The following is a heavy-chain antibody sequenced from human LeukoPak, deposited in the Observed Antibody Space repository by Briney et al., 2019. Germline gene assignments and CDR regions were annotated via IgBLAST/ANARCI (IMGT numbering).Heavy chain of an antibody. CDR2: VYYSGST. J-gene: IGHJ4*02. CDR3: AATMVRGVHTHFDY. Sequence: SETLSLTCTVSGGSITNYYWSWIRQPPGKGLEWIGYVYYSGSTNYNPSLKSRGTISVDTSKNQFSLKLSSVTAADTAVYYCAATMVRGVHTHFDYWGQGTLVTVSS. CDR1: GGSITNYY. D-gene: IGHD3-10*01. V-gene: IGHV4-59*08.